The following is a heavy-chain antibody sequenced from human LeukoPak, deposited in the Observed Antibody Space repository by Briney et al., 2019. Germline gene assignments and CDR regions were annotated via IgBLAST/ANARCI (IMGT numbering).Heavy chain of an antibody. J-gene: IGHJ4*02. CDR3: AKAQGGYYSNFDY. CDR1: GFTFDDYA. D-gene: IGHD3-22*01. CDR2: ISWNSGTI. V-gene: IGHV3-9*01. Sequence: GGSLRLSCAASGFTFDDYAMHWVRQAPGKGLEWVSGISWNSGTIGYADSVKGRFAISRDNAKNSLYLQMNSLRAEDTALYYCAKAQGGYYSNFDYWGQGTLVTVSS.